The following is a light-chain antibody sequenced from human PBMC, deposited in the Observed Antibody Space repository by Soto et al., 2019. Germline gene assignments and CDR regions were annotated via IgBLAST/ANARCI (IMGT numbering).Light chain of an antibody. CDR3: QQFGDSPPAFT. V-gene: IGKV3-20*01. CDR1: RSVSTRY. J-gene: IGKJ2*01. Sequence: ESMLTQSPGTLSLSPGERATLSCRASRSVSTRYITWYQQKPGQAPRLLIYGASIRATGIPDRFSGSESGTDFNLTISRLEAEDFAVYYCQQFGDSPPAFTFDQGTKLEI. CDR2: GAS.